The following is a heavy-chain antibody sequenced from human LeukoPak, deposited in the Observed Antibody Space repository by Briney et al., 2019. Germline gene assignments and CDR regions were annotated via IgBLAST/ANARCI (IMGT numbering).Heavy chain of an antibody. CDR1: GFTFSSYA. D-gene: IGHD6-19*01. CDR3: ARDSVNGIAVAGGFDY. J-gene: IGHJ4*02. CDR2: ISYDGSNK. Sequence: GSLRLSCAASGFTFSSYAMHWVRQAPGKGLEWVAVISYDGSNKYYADSVKGRFTISRDNSKNTLYLQMNSLRAEDTAVYYCARDSVNGIAVAGGFDYWGQGTLVTVSS. V-gene: IGHV3-30-3*01.